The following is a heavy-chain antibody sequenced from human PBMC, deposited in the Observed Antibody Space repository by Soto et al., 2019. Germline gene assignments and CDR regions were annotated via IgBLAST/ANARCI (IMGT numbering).Heavy chain of an antibody. Sequence: TSETLSFTCTVSGGSIGSGDYYWSWIRQPTGKGQEWIGYIYYIGSTYYNPSLKGRVTISVDTSKNQFSLKLSSVTAADTAVYYCARDSLIQLWPYCYYGMDVWGQGTTVTVSS. V-gene: IGHV4-30-4*01. CDR2: IYYIGST. CDR1: GGSIGSGDYY. J-gene: IGHJ6*02. CDR3: ARDSLIQLWPYCYYGMDV. D-gene: IGHD5-18*01.